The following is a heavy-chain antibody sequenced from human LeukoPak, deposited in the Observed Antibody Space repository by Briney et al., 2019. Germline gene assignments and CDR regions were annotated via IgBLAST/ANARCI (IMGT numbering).Heavy chain of an antibody. D-gene: IGHD6-19*01. CDR1: GFTFSSYG. J-gene: IGHJ2*01. CDR2: ISDSGGNS. CDR3: AKVSTIIEAGLRYFDL. Sequence: PGGSLRLSCAASGFTFSSYGMHWVRQAPGKGLEWVSSISDSGGNSFYIDSVKGRFTISRDNSKNTLYLQVNSLRAEDTALYYCAKVSTIIEAGLRYFDLWGRGTLVTVSS. V-gene: IGHV3-23*01.